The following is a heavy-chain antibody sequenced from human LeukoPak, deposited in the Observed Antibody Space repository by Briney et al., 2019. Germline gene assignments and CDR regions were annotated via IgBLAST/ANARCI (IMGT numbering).Heavy chain of an antibody. CDR1: GLTFSSYA. V-gene: IGHV3-21*04. CDR2: ISSSSSYI. Sequence: PGGSLRLSCVASGLTFSSYAMAWVRQAPGKGLEWVSSISSSSSYIYYADSVKGRFTISRDNAKNSLYLQMNSLRADDTAVYYCANSGLNRFEYWGQGALVTVSS. D-gene: IGHD2-15*01. J-gene: IGHJ4*02. CDR3: ANSGLNRFEY.